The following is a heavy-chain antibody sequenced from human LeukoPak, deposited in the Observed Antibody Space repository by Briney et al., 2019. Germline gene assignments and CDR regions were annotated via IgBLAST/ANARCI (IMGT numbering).Heavy chain of an antibody. Sequence: ASVKLSCNVSGYTLTELSMHLVRQAPGKGLGWMGGFDPEDGETIYAQKFQGRVTMTEDTSTDTAYMELSSLRSEETAVVYCATVPYGYSGSYFFNWGQGTLVTVSS. J-gene: IGHJ4*02. CDR1: GYTLTELS. D-gene: IGHD1-26*01. CDR3: ATVPYGYSGSYFFN. V-gene: IGHV1-24*01. CDR2: FDPEDGET.